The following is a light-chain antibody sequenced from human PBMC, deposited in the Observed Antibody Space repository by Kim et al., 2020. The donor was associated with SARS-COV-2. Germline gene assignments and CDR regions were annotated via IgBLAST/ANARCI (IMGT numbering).Light chain of an antibody. CDR2: GKT. Sequence: ALGQKVRIACQGDSLGRYYASWFQQKPGQAPVLVIYGKTNRPSGIPDRFSGSSSGNTSSLTITGARAEDEADYYCNSRDSSGNHLVFGGGTQLTVL. CDR3: NSRDSSGNHLV. J-gene: IGLJ2*01. V-gene: IGLV3-19*01. CDR1: SLGRYY.